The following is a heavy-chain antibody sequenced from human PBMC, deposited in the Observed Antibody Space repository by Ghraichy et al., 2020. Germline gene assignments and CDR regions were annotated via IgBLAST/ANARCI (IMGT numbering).Heavy chain of an antibody. D-gene: IGHD3-10*01. Sequence: ASVKVSCKASGYTFTSYGISWVRQAPGQGLEWMGWISAYNGNTNYAQKLQGRVTMTTDTSTSTAYMELRSLRSDDTAVYYCAREPPRDYYYGSGSYPSRGYFDYWGQGTLVTVSS. CDR1: GYTFTSYG. CDR2: ISAYNGNT. CDR3: AREPPRDYYYGSGSYPSRGYFDY. V-gene: IGHV1-18*01. J-gene: IGHJ4*02.